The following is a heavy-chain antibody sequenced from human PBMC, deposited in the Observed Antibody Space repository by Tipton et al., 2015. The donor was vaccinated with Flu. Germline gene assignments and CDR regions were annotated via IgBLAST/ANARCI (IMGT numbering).Heavy chain of an antibody. CDR1: GFTFRTNG. CDR2: IRSDETTE. CDR3: AKGGPGFPFDY. V-gene: IGHV3-30*02. J-gene: IGHJ4*02. Sequence: SLRLSCAASGFTFRTNGMHWVRQAPGKGLEWVAHIRSDETTEYADSVKGRFTIARDNSKNTLYLQLNSLRVEDTAVYFCAKGGPGFPFDYWGQGTLVAVSS.